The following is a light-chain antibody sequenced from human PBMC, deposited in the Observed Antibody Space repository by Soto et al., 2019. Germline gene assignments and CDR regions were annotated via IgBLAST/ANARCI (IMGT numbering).Light chain of an antibody. J-gene: IGLJ1*01. Sequence: LTQAASVSGSPGQSITISCTGTSSDIGGYDYVSWYQHHPGKAPRLMIYEVRNRPSGVSNRFSGSKSGNTASLTISGLQTEDEADYYCSSYTSNNTPVFGTGTKVTVL. V-gene: IGLV2-14*01. CDR3: SSYTSNNTPV. CDR2: EVR. CDR1: SSDIGGYDY.